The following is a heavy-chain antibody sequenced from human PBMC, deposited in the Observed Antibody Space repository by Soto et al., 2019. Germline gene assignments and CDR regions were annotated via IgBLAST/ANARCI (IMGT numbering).Heavy chain of an antibody. CDR2: MYYSGST. CDR3: ARSIMITFGGVIPDSLDP. J-gene: IGHJ5*02. Sequence: SETLSLTCTVSGGSITSGGYYWSWIRQHPGKGLDWIGCMYYSGSTYNNPSLMSRVTMSAETSKNQLALKLSSVTAADTAVYYCARSIMITFGGVIPDSLDPWGQRTQVTLSS. V-gene: IGHV4-31*03. CDR1: GGSITSGGYY. D-gene: IGHD3-16*02.